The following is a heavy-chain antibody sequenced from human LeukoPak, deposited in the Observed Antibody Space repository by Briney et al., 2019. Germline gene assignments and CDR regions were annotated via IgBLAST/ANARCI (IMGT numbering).Heavy chain of an antibody. Sequence: SETLSLTCTVYGGSFSRYYWNWIRQPPGKGLEWIGSIYHSGSTYYNPSLKSRVTISVDTSKNQFSLKLSSVTAADTAVYYCARGVDYDYGDLYYFDYWGQGTLVTVSS. V-gene: IGHV4-38-2*02. D-gene: IGHD4-17*01. J-gene: IGHJ4*02. CDR1: GGSFSRYY. CDR2: IYHSGST. CDR3: ARGVDYDYGDLYYFDY.